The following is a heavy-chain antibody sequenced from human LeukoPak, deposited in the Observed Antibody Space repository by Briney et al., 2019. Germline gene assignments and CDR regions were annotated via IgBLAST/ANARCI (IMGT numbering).Heavy chain of an antibody. CDR3: ARFQYCSGGSCYNYFDY. Sequence: GASLQISCKGSGYSFTSYWVSWVRQLPGKGLEWMGRIDPSDSYTNYSPSFQGHVTISADKSISTAYLQWSSRKASDTAMYYCARFQYCSGGSCYNYFDYWGQGTRVTVSS. J-gene: IGHJ4*02. D-gene: IGHD2-15*01. V-gene: IGHV5-10-1*01. CDR2: IDPSDSYT. CDR1: GYSFTSYW.